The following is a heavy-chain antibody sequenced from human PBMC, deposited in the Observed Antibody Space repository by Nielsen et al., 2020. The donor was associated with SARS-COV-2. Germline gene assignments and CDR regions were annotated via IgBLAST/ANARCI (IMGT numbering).Heavy chain of an antibody. CDR2: IYYSGST. Sequence: SETLSLTCTVSGCSISSYYWSWIRQPPGKGLEWIGYIYYSGSTNYNPSLKSRVTISVDTSKNQFSLKLSSVTAADTAVYYCARCGGGAARPVWFDPWGQGTLVTVSS. D-gene: IGHD6-6*01. CDR1: GCSISSYY. J-gene: IGHJ5*02. CDR3: ARCGGGAARPVWFDP. V-gene: IGHV4-59*08.